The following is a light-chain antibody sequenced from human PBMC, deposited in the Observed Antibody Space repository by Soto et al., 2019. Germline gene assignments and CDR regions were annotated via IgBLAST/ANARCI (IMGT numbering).Light chain of an antibody. V-gene: IGKV1-5*01. CDR1: QSISSW. CDR2: DAS. J-gene: IGKJ1*01. Sequence: DIQMTQSPSTLSASVGDRLTITCRASQSISSWLAWYQKKPGKAPKLLIYDASSLESGVTSRFSGSGSGTALTLTISSLQPDDFATYCCQQYNSYLWTFGQGTTVEIK. CDR3: QQYNSYLWT.